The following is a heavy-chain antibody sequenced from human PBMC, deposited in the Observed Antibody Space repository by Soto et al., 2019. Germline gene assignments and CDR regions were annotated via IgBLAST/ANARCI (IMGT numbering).Heavy chain of an antibody. Sequence: QVQLIQSGAEVKKPGTSVKVSCKVFGHTLSELSMHWVRQATGEGLEWVGGFDREDAETSYAQKFQGRVTMTEDTSTDTADLKLSSLRSQDTAVYYCGTNTLLLYLQYWGQGTLVTVSS. CDR2: FDREDAET. J-gene: IGHJ1*01. V-gene: IGHV1-24*01. CDR1: GHTLSELS. D-gene: IGHD2-15*01. CDR3: GTNTLLLYLQY.